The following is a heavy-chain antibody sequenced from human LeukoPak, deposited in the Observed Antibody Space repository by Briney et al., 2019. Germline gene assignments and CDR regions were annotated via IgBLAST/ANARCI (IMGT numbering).Heavy chain of an antibody. J-gene: IGHJ5*02. CDR1: GGTFSSYA. CDR2: IIPIFGTA. CDR3: ARDQSVWRGRYNWFDP. Sequence: SVKVSCKASGGTFSSYAISWVRQAPGQGLEWMGGIIPIFGTANYAQKFQGRVTITTDESTSTAYMELSSLRSEDTAVYYCARDQSVWRGRYNWFDPWGQGTLVTVSS. V-gene: IGHV1-69*05. D-gene: IGHD3-3*01.